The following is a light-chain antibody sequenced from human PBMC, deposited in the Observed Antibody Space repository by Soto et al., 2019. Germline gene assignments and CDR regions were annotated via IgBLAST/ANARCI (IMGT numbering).Light chain of an antibody. CDR1: QSLIHSDGNTY. V-gene: IGKV2-30*02. Sequence: DVVMTQSPLSLPVTLGQPASISCRSSQSLIHSDGNTYLNWFQQRPGQSPRRLIYKVSDRDSGVPDRFSGSGSGTDFTLKISRVEAEDVGLYYCMQGTPWPWTFGQGTEVEIK. CDR3: MQGTPWPWT. J-gene: IGKJ1*01. CDR2: KVS.